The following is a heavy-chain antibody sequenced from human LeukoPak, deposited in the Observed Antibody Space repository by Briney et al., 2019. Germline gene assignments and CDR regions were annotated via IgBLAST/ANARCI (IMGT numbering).Heavy chain of an antibody. CDR2: ISYDGRNK. D-gene: IGHD2-2*02. Sequence: GGSLRLSCAASEFTFSSYAMHWVRQAPGKGLEWVAVISYDGRNKYYADSVKGRFTISRDNSKNTLYLQMNSLRAEDTAVYFCARGGEYCSSTSCYTAFDPWGQGTLVTVSS. V-gene: IGHV3-30*04. CDR1: EFTFSSYA. J-gene: IGHJ5*02. CDR3: ARGGEYCSSTSCYTAFDP.